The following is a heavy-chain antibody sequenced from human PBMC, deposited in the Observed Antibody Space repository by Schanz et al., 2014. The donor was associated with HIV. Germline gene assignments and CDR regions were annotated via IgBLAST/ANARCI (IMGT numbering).Heavy chain of an antibody. CDR2: ITESGGRT. Sequence: VQLVESGGGVVQPGGSLRLSCAASGFAFSNYAMSWVRQAPGKGLEWVSSITESGGRTYYADSVNGRFTISRDNSKNTLYLQMTALRTDDTAVYYCAKPEYDSSGNSQSHFDYWGPGTLVTVSS. D-gene: IGHD3-22*01. CDR3: AKPEYDSSGNSQSHFDY. J-gene: IGHJ4*02. CDR1: GFAFSNYA. V-gene: IGHV3-23*04.